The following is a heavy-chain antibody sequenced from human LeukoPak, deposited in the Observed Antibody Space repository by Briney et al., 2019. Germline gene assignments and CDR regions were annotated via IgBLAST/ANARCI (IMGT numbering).Heavy chain of an antibody. CDR1: GFTFDDYG. CDR3: ARAGYDFWSGYSDY. V-gene: IGHV3-20*04. Sequence: GGSLRLSCAASGFTFDDYGMSWVRQAPGKGLEWVSGINWNGGSTGYADSVKGRFTISRDNAKNSLYLQVNSLRAEDTALYYCARAGYDFWSGYSDYWGQGTLVTVSS. J-gene: IGHJ4*02. D-gene: IGHD3-3*01. CDR2: INWNGGST.